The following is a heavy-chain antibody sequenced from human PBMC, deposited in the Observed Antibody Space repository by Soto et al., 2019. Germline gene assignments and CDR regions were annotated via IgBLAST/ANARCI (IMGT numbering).Heavy chain of an antibody. J-gene: IGHJ4*02. CDR2: IYYSGST. CDR3: ATLKGGGMVAMDKEAFDY. D-gene: IGHD5-12*01. Sequence: QVQLQESGPGLVKPSQTLSLTCTVSGGSISSGGYYWSWIRQHPGKGLEWIGYIYYSGSTYYNPSLKSRVTISVDTSKNRYARKLSSGTAADTAVYYCATLKGGGMVAMDKEAFDYWGQGTLVTVSS. CDR1: GGSISSGGYY. V-gene: IGHV4-31*03.